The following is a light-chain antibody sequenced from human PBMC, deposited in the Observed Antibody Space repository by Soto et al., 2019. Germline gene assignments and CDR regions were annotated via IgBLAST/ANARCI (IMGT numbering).Light chain of an antibody. CDR2: DIN. CDR3: GSWDSSGGVV. J-gene: IGLJ2*01. Sequence: QSVLTQPPSVSAAPGQKVTISCSGSSSNIGNNYVSWYQHLPGTAPKLLLYDINKRPSGIPDRFSGSKSGTSATLGITGLQTGDEADYYCGSWDSSGGVVFGGGTKLTVL. V-gene: IGLV1-51*01. CDR1: SSNIGNNY.